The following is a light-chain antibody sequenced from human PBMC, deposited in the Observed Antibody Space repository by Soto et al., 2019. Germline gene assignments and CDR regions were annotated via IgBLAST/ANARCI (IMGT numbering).Light chain of an antibody. Sequence: QAVVTQEPSLTVSPGGTVTLTCASSTGTVTSDNYSNWFQQKPGQAPRPLIYSTSDKHSWTPARFSGSLLGGKAALTLSGVRPEDEAEYYCLLYYGGALVFGGGTKVTVL. CDR3: LLYYGGALV. J-gene: IGLJ2*01. CDR1: TGTVTSDNY. V-gene: IGLV7-43*01. CDR2: STS.